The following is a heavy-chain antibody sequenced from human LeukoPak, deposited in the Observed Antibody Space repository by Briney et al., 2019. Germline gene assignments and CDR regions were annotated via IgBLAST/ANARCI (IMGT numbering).Heavy chain of an antibody. Sequence: PGGSLRLSCAASGFTFTSYAMNWVRDAPGKGLEWVSGISGSDASTHYADSVRGRFTISRDNSKNTLYLQMNSLRAEDTAVYYCAKDPQGDYYDSSGYYDYWGQGTLVTVSS. J-gene: IGHJ4*02. D-gene: IGHD3-22*01. CDR1: GFTFTSYA. CDR3: AKDPQGDYYDSSGYYDY. CDR2: ISGSDAST. V-gene: IGHV3-23*01.